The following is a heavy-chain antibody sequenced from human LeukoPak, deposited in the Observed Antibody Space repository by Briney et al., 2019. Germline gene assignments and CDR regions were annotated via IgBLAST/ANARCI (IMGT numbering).Heavy chain of an antibody. Sequence: GGSLRLSCAASGFTFSSYSMNWVRQAPGKGLEWVSSISSSSSYIYYADSVKGRFTISRDNAKNSLYLQMNSLRTEDTAVYYCARGPRRIVVLPTPFDPWGQGTLVTVSP. J-gene: IGHJ5*02. CDR1: GFTFSSYS. CDR2: ISSSSSYI. V-gene: IGHV3-21*01. CDR3: ARGPRRIVVLPTPFDP. D-gene: IGHD2-2*01.